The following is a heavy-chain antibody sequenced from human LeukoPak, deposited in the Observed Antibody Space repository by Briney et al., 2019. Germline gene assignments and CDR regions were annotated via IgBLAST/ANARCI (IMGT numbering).Heavy chain of an antibody. CDR3: ARDVGGYSYGSVY. D-gene: IGHD5-18*01. CDR2: ISYDGSNK. Sequence: GSLRLSCAASGFTFSSYAMHWVRQAPGKGLEWVAVISYDGSNKYYADSVKGRFTISRDNSKNTLYLQMNSLRAEGSVVYYGARDVGGYSYGSVYWGRGTLVTVS. J-gene: IGHJ4*02. CDR1: GFTFSSYA. V-gene: IGHV3-30*01.